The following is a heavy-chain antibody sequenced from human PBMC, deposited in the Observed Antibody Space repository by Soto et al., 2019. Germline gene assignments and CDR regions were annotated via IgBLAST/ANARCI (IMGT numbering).Heavy chain of an antibody. J-gene: IGHJ4*02. Sequence: SETLSLTCTVSGGSISSYYWSWIRQPPGKGLEWIGYLYFRGTTNYNPSLKSRVTMSADTSKNQFSLKLNSVTAADTAVYYCARMNYYDTSGYPFDYWGQGMMVTVS. CDR3: ARMNYYDTSGYPFDY. CDR2: LYFRGTT. D-gene: IGHD3-22*01. V-gene: IGHV4-59*01. CDR1: GGSISSYY.